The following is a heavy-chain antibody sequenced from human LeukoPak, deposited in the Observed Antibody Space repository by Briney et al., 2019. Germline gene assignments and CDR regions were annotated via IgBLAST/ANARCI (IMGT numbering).Heavy chain of an antibody. CDR3: ARRFSSTGYYFQH. Sequence: GGSLRLSCAASGSTFSSYWMSWVRQAPGKGLEWVANIKQDGSEKYYVDSVKGRFTISRDNAKNSLYLQMNSLRAEDTAVYYCARRFSSTGYYFQHWGQGTLVTVSS. D-gene: IGHD2-2*01. CDR2: IKQDGSEK. V-gene: IGHV3-7*01. CDR1: GSTFSSYW. J-gene: IGHJ1*01.